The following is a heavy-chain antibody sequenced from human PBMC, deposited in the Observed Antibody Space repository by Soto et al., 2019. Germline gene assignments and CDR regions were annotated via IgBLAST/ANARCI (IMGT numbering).Heavy chain of an antibody. Sequence: QLQLQESGPGLVKPSETLSLTCTVSGGSISSSSYYWGWIRQPPGKGLEWIGSIYYSGSTYYNPSLKSRVTLSVDTSKNQFSLKLSSVTAADTAVYYCARDYGDYYYYYYGMDVWGQGTTVTVSS. V-gene: IGHV4-39*02. D-gene: IGHD4-17*01. CDR1: GGSISSSSYY. CDR3: ARDYGDYYYYYYGMDV. J-gene: IGHJ6*02. CDR2: IYYSGST.